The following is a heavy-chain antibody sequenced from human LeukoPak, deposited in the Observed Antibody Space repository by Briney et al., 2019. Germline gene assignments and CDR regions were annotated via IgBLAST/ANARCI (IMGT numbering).Heavy chain of an antibody. Sequence: SETLSLTCTVSGGSISSSSYYWGWLRQPPGKGLEWVGSIYYSGSTYYNPSLKSRVTISVDTSKNQFSLKLSSVTAADTAVYYCARQRAQYGSGSYYNVFPTDYFGYWGQGTLVTVSS. V-gene: IGHV4-39*01. CDR3: ARQRAQYGSGSYYNVFPTDYFGY. CDR2: IYYSGST. D-gene: IGHD3-10*01. CDR1: GGSISSSSYY. J-gene: IGHJ4*02.